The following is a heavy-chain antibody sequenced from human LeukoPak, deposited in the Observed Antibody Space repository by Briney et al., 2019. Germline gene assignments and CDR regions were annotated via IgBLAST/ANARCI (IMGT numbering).Heavy chain of an antibody. CDR3: VRGALRDCSYTSCSRGNWFDP. J-gene: IGHJ5*02. Sequence: GGSLRLSCAASGFTFSSHWMHGVRQAPEKGLVGVAHINADGSGTYYAASVKGRFTISRDNAKNALYLQMHRLTAEDTAVYYCVRGALRDCSYTSCSRGNWFDPWGQGTLVTVSS. CDR1: GFTFSSHW. D-gene: IGHD2-2*01. CDR2: INADGSGT. V-gene: IGHV3-74*01.